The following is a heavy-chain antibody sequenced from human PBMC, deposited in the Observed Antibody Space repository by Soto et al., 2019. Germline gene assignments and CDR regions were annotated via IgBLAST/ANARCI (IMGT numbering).Heavy chain of an antibody. CDR3: ARDEYYYGSGAFFDY. D-gene: IGHD3-10*01. V-gene: IGHV1-69*08. CDR1: GGTFSSYT. CDR2: IIPILGIA. J-gene: IGHJ4*02. Sequence: QVQLVQSGAEVKKPGCSVKVSCKASGGTFSSYTISWVRQAPGQGLEWMGRIIPILGIANYAQKFQGRVTITADKSTSTDYMEMSSLRSEDTAVYYCARDEYYYGSGAFFDYWGQGTLVTVSS.